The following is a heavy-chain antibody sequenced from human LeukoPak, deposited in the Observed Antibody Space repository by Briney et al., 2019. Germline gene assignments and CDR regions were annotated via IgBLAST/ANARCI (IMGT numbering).Heavy chain of an antibody. CDR3: ARQLCSGGRCYYAMDV. D-gene: IGHD2-15*01. J-gene: IGHJ6*02. CDR2: IYPGDSDI. V-gene: IGHV5-51*01. CDR1: GYSFSRYW. Sequence: GESLKISCQGSGYSFSRYWIGWVRQMPGKGLEWMGIIYPGDSDIRYSPSLQGQVTLSADKSTSTAYLQWSSLKASDTAMYYCARQLCSGGRCYYAMDVWGQGTRSPSR.